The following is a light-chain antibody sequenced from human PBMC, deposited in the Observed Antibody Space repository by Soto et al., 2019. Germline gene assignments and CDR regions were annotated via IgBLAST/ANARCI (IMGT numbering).Light chain of an antibody. V-gene: IGKV2-30*01. CDR2: KVS. CDR1: QSLVYSDGNSY. Sequence: DVVMTQSPLSLPVTLGQPASISCRSSQSLVYSDGNSYLTWFQQRPGQSPRRLIYKVSNRDSGVPDRFSGSESGTDFKLKISRVEADDVGIYYCMQGTHWPRTFGQGTKVEI. J-gene: IGKJ1*01. CDR3: MQGTHWPRT.